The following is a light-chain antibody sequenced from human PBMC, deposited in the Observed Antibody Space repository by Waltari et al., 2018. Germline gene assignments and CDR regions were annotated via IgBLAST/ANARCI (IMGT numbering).Light chain of an antibody. Sequence: QSVLTQPPSASGTPGQRVTISCSGSSSNLGSNTVNWYQQRPGTATKLLIYSNNRRPSGVLDRVSGSNPGTSASLAISGLQSEDEADYYCAAWYDSLHGQRVFGTGTNVTVL. CDR1: SSNLGSNT. CDR3: AAWYDSLHGQRV. J-gene: IGLJ1*01. V-gene: IGLV1-44*01. CDR2: SNN.